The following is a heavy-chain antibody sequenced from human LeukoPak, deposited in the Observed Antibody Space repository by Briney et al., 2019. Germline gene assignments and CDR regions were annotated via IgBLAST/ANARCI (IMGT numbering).Heavy chain of an antibody. CDR3: AKEDSGSYTEPEMNGAFDI. V-gene: IGHV1-69*04. CDR2: IIPILGIA. CDR1: GYTFTSYG. Sequence: GASVKVSCKASGYTFTSYGISWVRQAPGQGLEWMGRIIPILGIANYAQKFQGRVTITADKSTSTAYMELSNLRSEDTAVYYCAKEDSGSYTEPEMNGAFDIWGQGTMVTVSS. D-gene: IGHD1-26*01. J-gene: IGHJ3*02.